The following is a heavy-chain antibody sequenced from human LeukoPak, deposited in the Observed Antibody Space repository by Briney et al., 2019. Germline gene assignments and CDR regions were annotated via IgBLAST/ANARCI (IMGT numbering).Heavy chain of an antibody. CDR1: GGSFSDYY. CDR2: INHCGST. Sequence: SETLSLTCAVYGGSFSDYYWSWIRQPPGKGLEWIGEINHCGSTDYNPSLKSQVTISVDTSKNQFSLRLNSVTAADTAVYYCARAVRYFDLWGRGTLVTVSS. CDR3: ARAVRYFDL. V-gene: IGHV4-34*01. J-gene: IGHJ2*01.